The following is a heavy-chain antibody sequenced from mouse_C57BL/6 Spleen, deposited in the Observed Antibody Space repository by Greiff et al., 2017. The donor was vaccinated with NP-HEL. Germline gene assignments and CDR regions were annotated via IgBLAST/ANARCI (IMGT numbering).Heavy chain of an antibody. CDR3: ANYYRAWFAY. J-gene: IGHJ3*01. Sequence: VQLQQSGPELVKPGASVKISCKASGYTFTDYYMNWVKQSPGKSLEWIGVINPNNGGTSYNQQFKGKATLTVDKSSSTAYMELRSLTSEDSAVYYCANYYRAWFAYWGQGTLVTVSA. CDR1: GYTFTDYY. V-gene: IGHV1-26*01. D-gene: IGHD1-1*01. CDR2: INPNNGGT.